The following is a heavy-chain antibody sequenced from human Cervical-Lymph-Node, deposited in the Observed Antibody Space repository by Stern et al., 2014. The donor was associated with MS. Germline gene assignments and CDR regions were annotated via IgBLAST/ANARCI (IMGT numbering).Heavy chain of an antibody. V-gene: IGHV4-39*01. CDR3: ARGAGATRH. D-gene: IGHD1-26*01. J-gene: IGHJ4*02. Sequence: QLQLQESGPGLVKPSETLSLVCNVSGGSNSGRGYYGGWIRQPPGKGLEWIGGIYETGSTYYNPSLKSRVTISMDTSKKQFSLRRPSVTAADTAIYYCARGAGATRHWGQGTLVTVSS. CDR1: GGSNSGRGYY. CDR2: IYETGST.